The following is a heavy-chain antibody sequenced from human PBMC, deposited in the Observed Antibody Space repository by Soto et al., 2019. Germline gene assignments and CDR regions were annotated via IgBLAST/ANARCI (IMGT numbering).Heavy chain of an antibody. J-gene: IGHJ6*02. V-gene: IGHV1-2*04. CDR2: INPKSGGT. CDR1: GYSFTDYH. Sequence: ASVKVSCKASGYSFTDYHIHWVRQAPGQGLEWLGRINPKSGGTSTAQKFQGWVTMTTDTSISTASMELTRLTSDDTAIYYCARGDSTDCSNGVCSFFYNHDMSVWGQGTTVTAYS. D-gene: IGHD2-8*01. CDR3: ARGDSTDCSNGVCSFFYNHDMSV.